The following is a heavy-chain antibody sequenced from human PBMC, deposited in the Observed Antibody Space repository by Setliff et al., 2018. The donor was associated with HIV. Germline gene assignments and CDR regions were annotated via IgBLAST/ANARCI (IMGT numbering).Heavy chain of an antibody. D-gene: IGHD2-2*01. Sequence: GASVKVSCKASGYTFTGYHMHWVRQAPGQGLEWMGWINPHSGGTKYAQKFQGRVTMTRDTSISAAYMELSRLRSDDTAVYYCARVDCSSTRCYAFDIWGQGTRVTV. CDR3: ARVDCSSTRCYAFDI. V-gene: IGHV1-2*02. J-gene: IGHJ3*02. CDR2: INPHSGGT. CDR1: GYTFTGYH.